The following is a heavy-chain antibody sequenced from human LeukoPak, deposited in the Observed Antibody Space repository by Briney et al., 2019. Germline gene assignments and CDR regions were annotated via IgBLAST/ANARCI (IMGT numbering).Heavy chain of an antibody. CDR2: ISADNGNT. CDR3: ARDTPHRLGPRAFDP. CDR1: GYTFTNYG. J-gene: IGHJ5*02. Sequence: ASVKVSCKASGYTFTNYGISWVRQAPGQGLEWMGWISADNGNTNYAQKLQGRVTMTTDTSTTTAYMELRSLRSDDTAVYYCARDTPHRLGPRAFDPWGQGTLVTVSS. V-gene: IGHV1-18*01.